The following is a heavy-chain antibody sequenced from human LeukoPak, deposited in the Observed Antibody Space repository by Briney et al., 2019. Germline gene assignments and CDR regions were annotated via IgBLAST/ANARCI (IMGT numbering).Heavy chain of an antibody. D-gene: IGHD1-26*01. CDR3: AKDLEPQLVGAADY. CDR1: GFTFSDYG. CDR2: ISYDGRNE. V-gene: IGHV3-30*18. Sequence: GGSLRLSCVASGFTFSDYGMLWVRQPPGKGLEWVAVISYDGRNEHYADSVKGRFTISRDNSKNTLYLQMNSLRAEDTAVYYCAKDLEPQLVGAADYWGQGTLVTVSS. J-gene: IGHJ4*02.